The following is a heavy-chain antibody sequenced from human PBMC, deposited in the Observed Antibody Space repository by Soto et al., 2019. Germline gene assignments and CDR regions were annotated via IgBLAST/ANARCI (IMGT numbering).Heavy chain of an antibody. CDR2: IYYSAST. CDR3: ARQEIRYYDSSGFRHSIDY. D-gene: IGHD3-22*01. J-gene: IGHJ4*02. V-gene: IGHV4-39*01. Sequence: EWIGSIYYSASTYYTPSLKSRVTISVDTSKNQFSLKLSSVTAADTAVYYCARQEIRYYDSSGFRHSIDYWSQGTL.